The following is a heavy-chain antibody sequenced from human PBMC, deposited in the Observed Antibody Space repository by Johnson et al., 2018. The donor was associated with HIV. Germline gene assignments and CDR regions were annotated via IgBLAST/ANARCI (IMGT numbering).Heavy chain of an antibody. CDR1: GFTFDDYG. CDR2: ISYDGSNK. J-gene: IGHJ3*02. V-gene: IGHV3-30*03. D-gene: IGHD2-2*01. Sequence: QVQLVESGGGVERPGGSLRLSCAASGFTFDDYGMSWVRQAPGKGLEWVAVISYDGSNKYYADSVKGRFTISRDNSKNTLYLQMNSLRAEDTAVYYCARGGQLLLWDAFDIWGQGTMVTVSS. CDR3: ARGGQLLLWDAFDI.